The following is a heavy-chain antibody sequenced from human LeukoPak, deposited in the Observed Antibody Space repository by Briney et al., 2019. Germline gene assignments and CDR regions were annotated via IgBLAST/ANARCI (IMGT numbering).Heavy chain of an antibody. V-gene: IGHV4-39*07. CDR1: GGSISSGSYY. D-gene: IGHD3-3*01. CDR2: INHSGST. CDR3: ARVRFLWYFDY. J-gene: IGHJ4*02. Sequence: PSQTLSLTCTVSGGSISSGSYYWSWIRQPPGKGLEWIGEINHSGSTNYNPSLKSRVTISVDTSKNQFSLKLSSVTAADTAVYYCARVRFLWYFDYWGQGTLVTVSS.